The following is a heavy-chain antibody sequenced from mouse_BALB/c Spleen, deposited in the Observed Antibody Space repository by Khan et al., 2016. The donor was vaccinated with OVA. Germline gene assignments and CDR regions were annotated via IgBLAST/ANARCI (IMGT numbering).Heavy chain of an antibody. CDR1: GYTFTNYV. J-gene: IGHJ3*01. D-gene: IGHD4-1*01. CDR2: INPYNAGT. CDR3: AREASSWDFSFPY. Sequence: VQLKQPGPELVEPGASVKMSCKASGYTFTNYVMHWVKQKPGQGLEWIGYINPYNAGTRYNEKFKGKATLTSDISSTTAYMELSSLTSEDSAVYYCAREASSWDFSFPYWGQGTLVTVSA. V-gene: IGHV1S136*01.